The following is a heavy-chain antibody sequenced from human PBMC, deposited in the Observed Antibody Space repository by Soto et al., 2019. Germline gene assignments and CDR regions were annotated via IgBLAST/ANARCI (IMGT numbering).Heavy chain of an antibody. CDR2: INTYSGDT. Sequence: QVQLVQSGGEVKKPGASVKVSCKASGYSLTSNAITWVRQAPGQELEWMGWINTYSGDTNYAQNFQGRVTITTDTPTSTAYMDLGSLSSGVTAVYYCARVGTSYQASSVGAGFDPWGQGPLVTVAS. J-gene: IGHJ5*02. V-gene: IGHV1-18*01. D-gene: IGHD3-16*02. CDR1: GYSLTSNA. CDR3: ARVGTSYQASSVGAGFDP.